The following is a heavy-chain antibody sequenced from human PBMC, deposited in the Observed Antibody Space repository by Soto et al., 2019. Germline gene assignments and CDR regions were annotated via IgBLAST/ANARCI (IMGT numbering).Heavy chain of an antibody. Sequence: PSETLSLTCTVSAGSISSYYWSWIRQPPGKGLEWIGYIYYSGSTNYNPSLKSRVTMSVDTSKNQFSLKLSSVTAADTAVYYCARDARNSWYFANWGQGTLVTVSS. J-gene: IGHJ4*02. CDR3: ARDARNSWYFAN. D-gene: IGHD6-13*01. CDR2: IYYSGST. CDR1: AGSISSYY. V-gene: IGHV4-59*01.